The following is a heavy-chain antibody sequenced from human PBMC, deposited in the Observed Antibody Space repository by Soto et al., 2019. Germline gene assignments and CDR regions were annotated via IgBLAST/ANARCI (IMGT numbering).Heavy chain of an antibody. CDR3: ARGQTVRGVFAFDH. J-gene: IGHJ4*02. D-gene: IGHD3-10*01. CDR1: GGTFSSYT. V-gene: IGHV1-69*02. Sequence: QVQLVQSGAEVKKPGSSVKLSCKDSGGTFSSYTISWVRQAPGQGLEWMGRIIPITGIANYAQKFQGIVTINADKSSSMAYMELSFLRSEDPSVYSCARGQTVRGVFAFDHWGEGFLVTVSS. CDR2: IIPITGIA.